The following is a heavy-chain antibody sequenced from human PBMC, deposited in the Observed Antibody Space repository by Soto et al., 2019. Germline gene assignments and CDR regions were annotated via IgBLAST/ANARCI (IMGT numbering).Heavy chain of an antibody. D-gene: IGHD3-3*01. Sequence: QLQLQESGSGLVKPSQTLSLTCAVSGGSISSGGYSWSWIRQPPGKGLEWIGYIYDSRSTYYTPCLKSRVTKSLDRSKNQCSLKLCSVTAAETTVEYCAIGTPFGRWGQGTRVTVSS. CDR1: GGSISSGGYS. J-gene: IGHJ4*02. CDR2: IYDSRST. V-gene: IGHV4-30-2*01. CDR3: AIGTPFGR.